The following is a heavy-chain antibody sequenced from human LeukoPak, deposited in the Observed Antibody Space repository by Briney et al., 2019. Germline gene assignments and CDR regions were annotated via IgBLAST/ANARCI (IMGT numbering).Heavy chain of an antibody. CDR1: GGSIISADNY. CDR2: IYYSGST. Sequence: SETLSLTCTVSGGSIISADNYWSWVRQPPGKGLEWIGYIYYSGSTYYNPSLKSRVTISVDTSKNQFSLKLSSVTAADTAGFYWAKNQPAGLYAFDNLGQGTMVNVSS. CDR3: AKNQPAGLYAFDN. V-gene: IGHV4-30-4*01. D-gene: IGHD1-14*01. J-gene: IGHJ3*02.